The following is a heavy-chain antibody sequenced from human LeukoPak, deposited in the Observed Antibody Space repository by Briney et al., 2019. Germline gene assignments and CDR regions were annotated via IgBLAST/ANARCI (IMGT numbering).Heavy chain of an antibody. CDR2: ISYDGSNK. J-gene: IGHJ4*02. V-gene: IGHV3-30*18. CDR1: GFTFNNYG. D-gene: IGHD2-8*02. Sequence: PGKSLRLSCAASGFTFNNYGMHWVRQAPGKGLEWVAVISYDGSNKYYADSVKGRFTISRDNSKNTLYLQMNSLRAEDTAVYYCAKVLVGSGLDYWGQGTLVTVSS. CDR3: AKVLVGSGLDY.